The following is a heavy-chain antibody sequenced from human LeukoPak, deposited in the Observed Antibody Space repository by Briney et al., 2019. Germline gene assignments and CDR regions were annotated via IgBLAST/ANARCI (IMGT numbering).Heavy chain of an antibody. Sequence: SETLSLTCTVSGDFITAYYWSWIRQPPGKGLEWIGEINHSGSTNYNPSLKSRVTISVDTSKNQFSLKLSSVTAADTAVYYCARGKRGVVVAATPLRFDYWGQGTLVTVSS. V-gene: IGHV4-34*01. CDR2: INHSGST. CDR1: GDFITAYY. J-gene: IGHJ4*02. D-gene: IGHD2-15*01. CDR3: ARGKRGVVVAATPLRFDY.